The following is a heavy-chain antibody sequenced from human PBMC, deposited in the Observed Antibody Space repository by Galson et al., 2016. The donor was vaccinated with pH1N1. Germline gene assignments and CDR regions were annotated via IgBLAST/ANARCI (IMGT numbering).Heavy chain of an antibody. V-gene: IGHV5-51*01. CDR3: SRRAGVSAAGAVDL. J-gene: IGHJ5*02. CDR2: IYPGDSDT. Sequence: QSGAEVKKSGESLKISCKGSGYSFTTYWIGWVRQMPGKGLELMGTIYPGDSDTRYSPSFAGQVTMSADKSISTAYLHSSSLTASDTARYYCSRRAGVSAAGAVDLWGQGTLLIVSS. CDR1: GYSFTTYW. D-gene: IGHD6-13*01.